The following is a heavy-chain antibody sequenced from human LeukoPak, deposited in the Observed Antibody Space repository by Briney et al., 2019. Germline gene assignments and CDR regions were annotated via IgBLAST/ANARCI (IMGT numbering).Heavy chain of an antibody. CDR2: IYYSGST. J-gene: IGHJ4*02. V-gene: IGHV4-59*01. CDR3: ARAAEQWLVRYFDY. D-gene: IGHD6-19*01. CDR1: GGSFSGYY. Sequence: PSETLSLTCAVYGGSFSGYYWSWIRQPPGKGLEWIGYIYYSGSTNYNPSLKSRVTISVDTSKNQFSLKLSSVTAADTAVYYCARAAEQWLVRYFDYWGQGTLVTVSS.